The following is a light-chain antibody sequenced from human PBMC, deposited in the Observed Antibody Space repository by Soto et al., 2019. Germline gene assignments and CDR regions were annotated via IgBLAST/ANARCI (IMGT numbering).Light chain of an antibody. CDR1: ASISRH. V-gene: IGKV1-39*01. CDR2: AAS. Sequence: DIQMTQSPSSLSASVGDRVTITCRARASISRHLNWYQQKPGKAPNLLIYAASTLQNGVPSRFSGSGSGTDFTLTISSLQPEDFATYYCQQSYSTLSFSFGQGTRLEIK. CDR3: QQSYSTLSFS. J-gene: IGKJ5*01.